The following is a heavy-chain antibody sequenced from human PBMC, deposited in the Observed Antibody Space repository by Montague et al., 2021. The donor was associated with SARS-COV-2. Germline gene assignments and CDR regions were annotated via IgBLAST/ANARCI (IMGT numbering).Heavy chain of an antibody. J-gene: IGHJ3*02. V-gene: IGHV4-39*01. D-gene: IGHD3-10*01. Sequence: SETLSLTCTVSGDSINSPNYYCVWIRQPPGKGLEWIGSSYYSGTTYDXPSLRSQVTISVDTTKIQFSLKMNSVTAADTAVYYCARGSYGSGSYHAFDIWSQGTVVAVSS. CDR3: ARGSYGSGSYHAFDI. CDR1: GDSINSPNYY. CDR2: SYYSGTT.